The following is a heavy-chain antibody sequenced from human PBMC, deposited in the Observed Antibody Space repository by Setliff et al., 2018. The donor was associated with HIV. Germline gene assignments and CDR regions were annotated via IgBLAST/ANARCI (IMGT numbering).Heavy chain of an antibody. CDR2: IRYDSSNK. CDR3: ARDCVAVAGTGPDAFDI. D-gene: IGHD6-19*01. CDR1: GFTFNDYG. J-gene: IGHJ3*02. Sequence: PGGSLRLSCVASGFTFNDYGMHWVRQAPGKGLEWVTFIRYDSSNKYYADSVKGRFTISRDNAKNSLYLQMNSLRAEDTAVYYCARDCVAVAGTGPDAFDIWGRGTMVTVSS. V-gene: IGHV3-30*02.